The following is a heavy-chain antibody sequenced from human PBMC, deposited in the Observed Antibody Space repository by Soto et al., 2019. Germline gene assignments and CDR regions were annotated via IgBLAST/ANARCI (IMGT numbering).Heavy chain of an antibody. Sequence: GGSLRLSCAASGFTLSGYEMHWVRQLTGKGLEWVSTIATAGDTFYSGSVKGRFTISREDAKNSLYLQMNSLRAEDTAVYYCARDVEVADYGDYWGQGTLVTVSS. CDR3: ARDVEVADYGDY. CDR2: IATAGDT. J-gene: IGHJ4*02. CDR1: GFTLSGYE. V-gene: IGHV3-13*04. D-gene: IGHD2-21*01.